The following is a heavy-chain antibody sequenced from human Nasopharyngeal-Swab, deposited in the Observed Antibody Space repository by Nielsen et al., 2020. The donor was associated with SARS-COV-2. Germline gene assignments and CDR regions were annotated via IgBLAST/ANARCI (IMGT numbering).Heavy chain of an antibody. CDR3: ARVQSVVVAGTDYYYYGMDV. CDR2: INPNSGGT. D-gene: IGHD2-15*01. CDR1: GYTFTGYY. J-gene: IGHJ6*02. Sequence: VSVKVSCKASGYTFTGYYMHWVRQAPGQGLEWMGRINPNSGGTNYAQKFQGRVTMTRDTSISTAYMELSRLRSDDTAVYYCARVQSVVVAGTDYYYYGMDVWGQGTTVTVSS. V-gene: IGHV1-2*06.